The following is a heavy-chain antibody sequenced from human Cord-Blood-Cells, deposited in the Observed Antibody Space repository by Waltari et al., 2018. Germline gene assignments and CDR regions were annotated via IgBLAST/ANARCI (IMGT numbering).Heavy chain of an antibody. V-gene: IGHV1-69*01. D-gene: IGHD3-10*01. CDR2: IIPIFGTA. CDR1: GGTSSSYA. Sequence: QVQLVQSGAEVQKPGSSVKVSCKASGGTSSSYAITWVRQHPGQGLEWMGGIIPIFGTANYAQKFQGRVTITADESTSTAYMELSSLRSEDTAVYYCARDLDEDGSGSLAPFQHWGQGTLVTVSS. CDR3: ARDLDEDGSGSLAPFQH. J-gene: IGHJ1*01.